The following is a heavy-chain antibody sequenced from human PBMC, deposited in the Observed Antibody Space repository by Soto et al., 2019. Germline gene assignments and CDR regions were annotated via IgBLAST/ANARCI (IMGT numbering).Heavy chain of an antibody. CDR3: AKDISGNEYYDFWSGYPAFDY. Sequence: GGSLRLSCAASGFTFSSYAMSWVRQAPGKGLEWVSAISGSGGSTYYADSVKGRFTISRDNSKNTLYLQMNSLRAEDTAVYYCAKDISGNEYYDFWSGYPAFDYWGQGTLVTVSS. CDR1: GFTFSSYA. D-gene: IGHD3-3*01. V-gene: IGHV3-23*01. CDR2: ISGSGGST. J-gene: IGHJ4*02.